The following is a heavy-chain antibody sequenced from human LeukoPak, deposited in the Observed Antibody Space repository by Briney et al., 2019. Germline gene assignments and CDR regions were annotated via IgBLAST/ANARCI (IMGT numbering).Heavy chain of an antibody. J-gene: IGHJ4*02. V-gene: IGHV4-34*01. D-gene: IGHD2-8*02. CDR2: INHSGST. Sequence: PSETLSLTCAVYGGSFSGYYWSWIRQPPGKGLEWIGEINHSGSTNYNPSLKSRVTISVDTPKNQFSLKPSSVTAADTAVYYCARDCYWFDYWGQGTLVTVSS. CDR3: ARDCYWFDY. CDR1: GGSFSGYY.